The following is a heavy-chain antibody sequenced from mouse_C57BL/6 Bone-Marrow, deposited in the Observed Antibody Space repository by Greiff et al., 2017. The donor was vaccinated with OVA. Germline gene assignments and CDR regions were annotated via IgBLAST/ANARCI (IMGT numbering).Heavy chain of an antibody. CDR1: GYTFTSYW. D-gene: IGHD1-1*01. J-gene: IGHJ3*01. Sequence: QVQLKQPGAELVKPGASVKMSCKASGYTFTSYWITWVKQRPGQGLEWIGDIYPGSGSTNYNEKFKSKATLTVDTSSSTAYMQLSSLTSEDSAVYYCARGDYYGSSYHFAYWGQGTLVTVSA. CDR3: ARGDYYGSSYHFAY. V-gene: IGHV1-55*01. CDR2: IYPGSGST.